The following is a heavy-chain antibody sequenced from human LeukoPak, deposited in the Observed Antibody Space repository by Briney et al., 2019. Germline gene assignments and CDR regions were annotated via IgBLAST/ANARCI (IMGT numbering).Heavy chain of an antibody. CDR3: AREPPYRAAARTRYFDY. Sequence: SETLSLTCAVYGGSFSGYYWSGIRHPPGKGREWSGEINHSGSTHNNPSLKSRVTISVDTSTSQFSLKLSSVTAAATAVYYCAREPPYRAAARTRYFDYWGQGTLVTASS. CDR1: GGSFSGYY. CDR2: INHSGST. J-gene: IGHJ4*02. V-gene: IGHV4-34*01. D-gene: IGHD6-13*01.